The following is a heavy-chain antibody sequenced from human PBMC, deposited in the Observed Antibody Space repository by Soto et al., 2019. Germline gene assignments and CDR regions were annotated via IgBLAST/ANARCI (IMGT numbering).Heavy chain of an antibody. CDR2: ISGSGGST. CDR1: GSTFRNYG. CDR3: AYSSTPFDY. V-gene: IGHV3-23*01. J-gene: IGHJ4*02. Sequence: GGSLRLSCAASGSTFRNYGIHWVRQAPGKGLEWVSAISGSGGSTYYADSVKGRFTISRDNSKNTLYLQMNSLRAEDTAVYYCAYSSTPFDYWGQGTLVTVSS. D-gene: IGHD6-13*01.